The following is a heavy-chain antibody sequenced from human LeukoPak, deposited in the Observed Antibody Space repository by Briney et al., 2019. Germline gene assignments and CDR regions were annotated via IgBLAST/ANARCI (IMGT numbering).Heavy chain of an antibody. CDR2: IYYSGST. Sequence: SETLSLTCTVSGGSISSYYWSWIRQPPGKGLEWIGYIYYSGSTNYNPSLKSRVTISVDTSKNQFSLKLSSVTAADTAVYYCARQTGTTEFDYWGQGTRVTVSS. V-gene: IGHV4-59*08. J-gene: IGHJ4*02. D-gene: IGHD1-7*01. CDR3: ARQTGTTEFDY. CDR1: GGSISSYY.